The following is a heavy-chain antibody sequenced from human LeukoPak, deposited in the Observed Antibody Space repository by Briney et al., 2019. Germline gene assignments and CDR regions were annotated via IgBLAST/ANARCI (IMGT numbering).Heavy chain of an antibody. CDR1: GGSFSGYY. V-gene: IGHV4-34*01. D-gene: IGHD2-21*02. CDR2: INHSEST. J-gene: IGHJ4*02. Sequence: SETLSLTCAVYGGSFSGYYWSWLRQPPGKGLEWIGEINHSESTNYNPSLKRRVTISVDTSKNQFSLKLRSVPAADTAVYYCARGMAIRRHIVVVTATRDFDYWGQGTLVSVSS. CDR3: ARGMAIRRHIVVVTATRDFDY.